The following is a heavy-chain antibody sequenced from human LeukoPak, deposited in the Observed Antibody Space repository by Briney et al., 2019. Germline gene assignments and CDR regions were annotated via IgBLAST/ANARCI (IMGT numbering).Heavy chain of an antibody. Sequence: SETLSLTCTVSGGSISSYYWSWIRQPPGKGLEWIGYIYYSGSTNYNPSLKSRVTISVDTSKNQFSLKLSSVTAADTAVYYCARDHKGGPAAEDWFDPWGQGTLVTVSS. CDR3: ARDHKGGPAAEDWFDP. CDR1: GGSISSYY. J-gene: IGHJ5*02. D-gene: IGHD6-13*01. V-gene: IGHV4-59*12. CDR2: IYYSGST.